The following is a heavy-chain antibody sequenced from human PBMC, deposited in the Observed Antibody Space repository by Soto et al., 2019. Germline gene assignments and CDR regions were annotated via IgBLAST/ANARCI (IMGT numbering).Heavy chain of an antibody. J-gene: IGHJ5*02. CDR3: AREGRAAAGRYNWFDP. CDR2: IYHTGST. Sequence: PSETLSLTCTVSGGSISSNNWWSWVRQSPGKGLEWIGEIYHTGSTNYNPSLKSRVIISVDKSKNQVSLWLSSVTAADTALYYCAREGRAAAGRYNWFDPWGPGTLVTVSS. CDR1: GGSISSNNW. D-gene: IGHD6-13*01. V-gene: IGHV4-4*02.